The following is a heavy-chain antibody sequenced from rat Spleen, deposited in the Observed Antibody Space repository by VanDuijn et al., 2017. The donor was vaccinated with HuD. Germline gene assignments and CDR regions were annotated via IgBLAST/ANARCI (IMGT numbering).Heavy chain of an antibody. CDR2: ISSGGNT. CDR1: DFSLINFG. CDR3: ARDNSAFDY. Sequence: QVQLKESGPGLVQSSQTLSLTCTVSDFSLINFGVSWVRQPPGKGLEWIAAISSGGNTYYNSGLKSRLSISRDTSKSQVFLEMNSLQTEDTATYYCARDNSAFDYWGQGVMVTVSS. V-gene: IGHV2S8*01. D-gene: IGHD1-1*01. J-gene: IGHJ2*01.